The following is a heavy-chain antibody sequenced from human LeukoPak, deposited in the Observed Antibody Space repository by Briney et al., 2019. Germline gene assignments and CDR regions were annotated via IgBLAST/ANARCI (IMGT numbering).Heavy chain of an antibody. CDR3: AKLPYCSSTSCYAGDY. D-gene: IGHD2-2*01. CDR1: GFTLSSYG. J-gene: IGHJ4*02. Sequence: GGSLRLSCAVSGFTLSSYGMHWVRQAPGKGLEWVEVISYDGSNKYYADSVKGRFTISRDNSKNTLYLQMNSLRAEDTAVYYCAKLPYCSSTSCYAGDYWGQGTLVTVSS. V-gene: IGHV3-30*18. CDR2: ISYDGSNK.